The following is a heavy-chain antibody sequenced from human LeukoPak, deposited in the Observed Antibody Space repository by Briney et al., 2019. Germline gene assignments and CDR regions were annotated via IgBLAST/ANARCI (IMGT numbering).Heavy chain of an antibody. CDR2: MYTSGST. CDR3: ARGTIMVRGAYYYYYMDV. Sequence: SQTLSLTCTVSGGSISSGSYYWSWIRQPAGKGLEWIVRMYTSGSTNYNPSLKSRVTISVDTSKNQFSLKLSSVTAADTAVYYCARGTIMVRGAYYYYYMDVWGKGTTVTVSS. V-gene: IGHV4-61*02. D-gene: IGHD3-10*01. J-gene: IGHJ6*03. CDR1: GGSISSGSYY.